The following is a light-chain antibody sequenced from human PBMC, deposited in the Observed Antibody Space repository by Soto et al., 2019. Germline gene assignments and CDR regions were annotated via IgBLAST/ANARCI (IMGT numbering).Light chain of an antibody. Sequence: DIQMTQSPSSLSASVGDRVTITCRASQSINNFLAWYQQKPGKVPKLLIYAASTLQSGVPSRFSGSGSGTDFTLTISSLQPEDVATYYCQKYNSATLTFGGGTKVEIK. V-gene: IGKV1-27*01. CDR1: QSINNF. J-gene: IGKJ4*01. CDR3: QKYNSATLT. CDR2: AAS.